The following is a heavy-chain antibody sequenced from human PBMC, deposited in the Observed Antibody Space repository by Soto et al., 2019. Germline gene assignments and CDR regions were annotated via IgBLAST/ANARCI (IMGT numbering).Heavy chain of an antibody. J-gene: IGHJ6*03. CDR1: SGSISSSNW. CDR3: ARVVRGVIYYCYYKDV. D-gene: IGHD3-10*01. Sequence: SETLSLTCAVSSGSISSSNWWSWVRQPPGKGLEWIGEIYHSGSTNYNPSLKSRVTISVDKSKNQFSLKLSSVTAADTAVYYCARVVRGVIYYCYYKDVWGKGTTVTVSS. V-gene: IGHV4-4*02. CDR2: IYHSGST.